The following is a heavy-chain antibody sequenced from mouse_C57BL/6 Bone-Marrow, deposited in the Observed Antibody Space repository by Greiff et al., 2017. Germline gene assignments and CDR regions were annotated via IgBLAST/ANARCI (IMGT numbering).Heavy chain of an antibody. V-gene: IGHV1-4*01. D-gene: IGHD2-4*01. CDR1: GYTFTSYT. J-gene: IGHJ3*01. Sequence: QVQLQQSGAELARPGASVKMSCKASGYTFTSYTMHWVKQRPGQGLEWIGYINPSSGYTKYNQKFKDKATLTADKSSSTAYLQLSSLTSEDSADYYCARGGDYDYDGGDWGQGTLVTVSA. CDR3: ARGGDYDYDGGD. CDR2: INPSSGYT.